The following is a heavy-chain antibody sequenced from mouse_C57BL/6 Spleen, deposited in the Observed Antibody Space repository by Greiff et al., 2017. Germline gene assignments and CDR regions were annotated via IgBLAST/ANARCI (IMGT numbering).Heavy chain of an antibody. V-gene: IGHV1-82*01. CDR2: IYPGDGDT. Sequence: VQLQQPGTELVKPGASVKLSCKASGYTFTSYWMNWVKQRPGKGLEWIGRIYPGDGDTNYNGKFKGKATLTADKSSSTAYMQLSSLTSEDSAVYFCAISLYAMDYWGQGTSVTVSS. CDR1: GYTFTSYW. CDR3: AISLYAMDY. J-gene: IGHJ4*01.